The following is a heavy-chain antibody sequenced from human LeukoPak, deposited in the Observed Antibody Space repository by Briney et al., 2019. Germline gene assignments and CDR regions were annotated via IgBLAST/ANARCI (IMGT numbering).Heavy chain of an antibody. CDR2: IYDAGSKE. V-gene: IGHV3-33*01. J-gene: IGHJ4*02. D-gene: IGHD3-3*01. CDR3: ARDFKSGYVDS. Sequence: PGRSLRLSCAASGFTFSNYGMHWVRQAPGKGLEGVAVIYDAGSKEYFADSVKGRFTSSRDNSKNTVLLQMNSLRAEDTAVFYCARDFKSGYVDSWGQGTLVTVSS. CDR1: GFTFSNYG.